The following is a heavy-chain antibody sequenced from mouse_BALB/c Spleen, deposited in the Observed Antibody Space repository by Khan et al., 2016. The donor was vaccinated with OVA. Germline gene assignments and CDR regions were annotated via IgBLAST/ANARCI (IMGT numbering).Heavy chain of an antibody. J-gene: IGHJ4*01. V-gene: IGHV3-2*02. D-gene: IGHD2-3*01. CDR2: ISYSGST. CDR3: ARDGSRYNYAMDY. CDR1: GYSITSDYA. Sequence: EVQLQESGPGLVKPSQSLSLTCTVTGYSITSDYAWYWIRQFPGNKLEWMGYISYSGSTNYNPSLKSRTSITRDTSKNQFFLQLNSVTTEDTATYYCARDGSRYNYAMDYWGQGTSVTVSS.